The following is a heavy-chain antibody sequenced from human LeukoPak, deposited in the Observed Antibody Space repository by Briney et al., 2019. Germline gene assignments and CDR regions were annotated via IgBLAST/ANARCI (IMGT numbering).Heavy chain of an antibody. CDR1: GGTFSSYA. D-gene: IGHD5-12*01. Sequence: SVKVSCKASGGTFSSYAISWVRQAPGQGLEWMGRIIPIFGTANYAQKFQGRVTITTNESTSTAYMELSSLRSEDTAVYYCARGPLGRRGYSGYVTFDYWGQGTLVTVSS. CDR2: IIPIFGTA. V-gene: IGHV1-69*05. J-gene: IGHJ4*02. CDR3: ARGPLGRRGYSGYVTFDY.